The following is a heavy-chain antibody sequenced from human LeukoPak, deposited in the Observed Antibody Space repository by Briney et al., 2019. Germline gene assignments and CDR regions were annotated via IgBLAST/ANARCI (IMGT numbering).Heavy chain of an antibody. D-gene: IGHD1-1*01. CDR2: ISIGGSST. J-gene: IGHJ4*02. Sequence: GGSLRLSCVASGFAFSSFSMNFFRHIPGKGLEWLSYISIGGSSTYYSDSVKGRFTISRDDAQNSLYLQMTSLTAEDTGVYYCARDLNWNFDYWGQGTLVTVSS. CDR1: GFAFSSFS. CDR3: ARDLNWNFDY. V-gene: IGHV3-48*01.